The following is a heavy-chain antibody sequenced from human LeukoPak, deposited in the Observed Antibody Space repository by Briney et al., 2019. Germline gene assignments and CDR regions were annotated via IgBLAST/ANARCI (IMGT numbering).Heavy chain of an antibody. CDR3: ARDTGGAFDI. V-gene: IGHV1-18*01. CDR1: GYTFTSFG. J-gene: IGHJ3*02. D-gene: IGHD2-8*02. CDR2: INVNNGNT. Sequence: ASVKVSCKASGYTFTSFGITWVRQAPGQGLEWMGWINVNNGNTNYAPKLQGRVTMTTDTSTSAAYMELRSLRSDDTAVYYCARDTGGAFDIWGQGTMVTVSS.